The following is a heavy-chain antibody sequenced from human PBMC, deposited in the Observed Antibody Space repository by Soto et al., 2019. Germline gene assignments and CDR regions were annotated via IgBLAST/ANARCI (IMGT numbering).Heavy chain of an antibody. CDR2: IRSKANSYAT. V-gene: IGHV3-73*01. CDR3: TRTGHYDFHLYYYYGMDV. D-gene: IGHD3-3*01. Sequence: EVQLVESGGGLVQPGGSLKLSCAASGFTFSGSAMHWVRQASGKGLEWVGRIRSKANSYATAYAASVKGRFTISRDDSKXPXXLQMNSLKTEDTAVYYCTRTGHYDFHLYYYYGMDVWGQGTTVTVSS. J-gene: IGHJ6*02. CDR1: GFTFSGSA.